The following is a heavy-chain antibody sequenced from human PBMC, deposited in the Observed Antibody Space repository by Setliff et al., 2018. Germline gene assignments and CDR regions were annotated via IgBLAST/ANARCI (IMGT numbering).Heavy chain of an antibody. CDR1: GGSISSATSY. V-gene: IGHV4-61*02. CDR3: AREEIAGSSPPRYYLDY. D-gene: IGHD2-2*01. CDR2: IHSSGYT. J-gene: IGHJ4*02. Sequence: PSETLSLTCTVSGGSISSATSYWSWIRRPAGKGLEWIGRIHSSGYTNYNPSLKSRVTISIDTSKSQFSLKVRSVTAADTAVYYCAREEIAGSSPPRYYLDYWGQGALVTVSS.